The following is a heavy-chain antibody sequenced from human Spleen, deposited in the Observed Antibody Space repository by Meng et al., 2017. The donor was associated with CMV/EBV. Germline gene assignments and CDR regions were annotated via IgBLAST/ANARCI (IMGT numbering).Heavy chain of an antibody. Sequence: GSLRLSCAVSGDSISSSGYYWAWIRQPPGKGLEWIGSIYYSGSTNYNPSLKSRVTISVDTSKNQFSLKLSSVTAADTAVYYCARQVGYSNNIYYYYYGMDVWGQGTTVTVSS. D-gene: IGHD4-11*01. V-gene: IGHV4-39*01. J-gene: IGHJ6*02. CDR3: ARQVGYSNNIYYYYYGMDV. CDR1: GDSISSSGYY. CDR2: IYYSGST.